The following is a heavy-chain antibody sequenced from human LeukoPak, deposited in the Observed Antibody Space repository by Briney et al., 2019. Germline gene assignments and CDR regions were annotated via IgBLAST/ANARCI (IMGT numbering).Heavy chain of an antibody. CDR1: GGSFSGYY. D-gene: IGHD4/OR15-4a*01. CDR3: ARSLTYYFDY. V-gene: IGHV4-59*08. CDR2: IYYSGST. Sequence: SETLPLTCAVYGGSFSGYYWSWIRQPPGKGLEWIGYIYYSGSTNYNPSLKSRVTISVDTSKNQFSLKLSSVTAADTAVYYCARSLTYYFDYWGQGTLVTVSS. J-gene: IGHJ4*02.